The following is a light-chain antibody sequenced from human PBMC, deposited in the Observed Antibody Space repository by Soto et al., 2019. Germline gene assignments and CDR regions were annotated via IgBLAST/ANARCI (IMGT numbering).Light chain of an antibody. V-gene: IGLV1-47*02. J-gene: IGLJ3*02. Sequence: QLVLTQPPSASGAPGQRVTISCSGSSSNIGSNYVYWYQQFPGTAPKLLIYTNNQRPSGVPDRFSGSRSGTSASLAISGLRSEDEADYYCAAWDDNLSGWVFGGGTKLTVL. CDR3: AAWDDNLSGWV. CDR2: TNN. CDR1: SSNIGSNY.